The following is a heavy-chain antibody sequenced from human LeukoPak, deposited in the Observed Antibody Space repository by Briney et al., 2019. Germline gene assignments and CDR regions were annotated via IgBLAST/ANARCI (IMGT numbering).Heavy chain of an antibody. D-gene: IGHD2-15*01. CDR3: ARGNRFLVVAATPYYYYMDV. CDR2: IIPIFGTA. CDR1: GGTFSSYA. J-gene: IGHJ6*03. V-gene: IGHV1-69*06. Sequence: ASVKVSCKASGGTFSSYAISWVRQAPGQGLEWMGGIIPIFGTANYAQKFQGRVTITADKSTSTAYMELSSLRSEDTAVYYCARGNRFLVVAATPYYYYMDVWGKGTTVTVSS.